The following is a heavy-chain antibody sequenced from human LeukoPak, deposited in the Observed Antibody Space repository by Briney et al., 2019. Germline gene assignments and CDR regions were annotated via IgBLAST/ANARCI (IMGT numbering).Heavy chain of an antibody. D-gene: IGHD5-18*01. Sequence: SETLSLTCTVSGGSISSYYWSWIRQPPGKGLEWIGYIYYSGSTNYNPSLKSRVTISVDTSKNQFSLKLSSVTAADTAVYYCARDRSRLGFGYSYGYFDYWGQGTLVTVSS. CDR3: ARDRSRLGFGYSYGYFDY. CDR2: IYYSGST. J-gene: IGHJ4*02. V-gene: IGHV4-59*01. CDR1: GGSISSYY.